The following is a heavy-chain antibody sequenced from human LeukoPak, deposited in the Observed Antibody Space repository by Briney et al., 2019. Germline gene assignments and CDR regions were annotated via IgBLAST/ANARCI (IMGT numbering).Heavy chain of an antibody. Sequence: GGSLRLSCAASGFTVSSNYMSWVRQAPGKGLEWVSVIYSGGSTYYADSVKGRFTISRDNSKNTLYLQMNSLRAEDTAVYYCAKDYYDILTGYAYYYYGMDVWGQGTTVTVSS. J-gene: IGHJ6*02. CDR1: GFTVSSNY. V-gene: IGHV3-53*01. CDR2: IYSGGST. CDR3: AKDYYDILTGYAYYYYGMDV. D-gene: IGHD3-9*01.